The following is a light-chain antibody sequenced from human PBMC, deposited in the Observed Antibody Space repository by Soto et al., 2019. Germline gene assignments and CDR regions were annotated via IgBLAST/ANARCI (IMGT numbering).Light chain of an antibody. V-gene: IGLV2-8*01. CDR2: EVN. Sequence: QSALTQPPSASGSPGQSVPISCTGTRSDVGGYNLVSCYQHHPGKAPKLIIYEVNKRPSGVPNRFSGSKSDNTASLTVSGIQAEDEADYYCNSYAGSNIYVFGTGTKLTVL. CDR1: RSDVGGYNL. CDR3: NSYAGSNIYV. J-gene: IGLJ1*01.